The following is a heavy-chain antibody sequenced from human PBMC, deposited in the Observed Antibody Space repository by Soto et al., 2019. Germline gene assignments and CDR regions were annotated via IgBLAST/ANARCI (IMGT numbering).Heavy chain of an antibody. V-gene: IGHV3-48*02. J-gene: IGHJ4*02. D-gene: IGHD6-19*01. CDR2: ISSSSDTI. Sequence: EVQLVESGGGLVQPGGSLRLSCAASGFTFSSYSMDWVRQAPGEGLEWVSYISSSSDTIYYADSVKGRFTISRDDAKNSLYLHMSSLRDEDTAVYYCAGGGSGWYGAVYYWGQGTLVTVSS. CDR1: GFTFSSYS. CDR3: AGGGSGWYGAVYY.